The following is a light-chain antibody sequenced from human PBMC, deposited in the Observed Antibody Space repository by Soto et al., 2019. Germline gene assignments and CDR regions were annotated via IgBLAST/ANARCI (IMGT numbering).Light chain of an antibody. J-gene: IGKJ2*01. CDR1: QRIDSY. CDR2: AAS. Sequence: DIQMTQFPSSLSASVGDRVTITCRASQRIDSYLNWYQQKPGKAPNLLMYAASSLQSGVPSRFSGSGSGTDFTLTISSLQPEDFATYYCQQSYSTPPFFGQGTKLEIK. CDR3: QQSYSTPPF. V-gene: IGKV1-39*01.